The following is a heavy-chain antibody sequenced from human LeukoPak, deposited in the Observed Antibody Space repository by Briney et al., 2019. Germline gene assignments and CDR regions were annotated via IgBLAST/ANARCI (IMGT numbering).Heavy chain of an antibody. CDR2: INHSGST. D-gene: IGHD4-17*01. J-gene: IGHJ4*02. CDR1: GGSFSGYY. Sequence: PSETLSLTCAVYGGSFSGYYWSWIRQPPGKGLEWIGEINHSGSTNYNPSLKSRVTIPVDTSKNQFSLKLSSVTAADTAVYYCARGSDYGFDYWGQGTLVTVSS. CDR3: ARGSDYGFDY. V-gene: IGHV4-34*01.